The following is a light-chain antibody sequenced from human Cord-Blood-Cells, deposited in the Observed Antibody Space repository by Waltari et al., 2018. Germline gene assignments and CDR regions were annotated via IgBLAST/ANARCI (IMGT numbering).Light chain of an antibody. J-gene: IGKJ1*01. Sequence: GDGVTITGRASQSISSYLNWYQQKPGKAPKLLIYAASSLQSGVPSRFSGSGSGTDFTLTISSLQPEDFATYYCQQSYSTPRTFGQGTKVEIK. V-gene: IGKV1-39*01. CDR1: QSISSY. CDR3: QQSYSTPRT. CDR2: AAS.